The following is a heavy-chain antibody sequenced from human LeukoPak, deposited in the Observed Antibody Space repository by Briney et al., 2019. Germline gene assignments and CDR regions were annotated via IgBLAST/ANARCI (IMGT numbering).Heavy chain of an antibody. D-gene: IGHD2-15*01. CDR3: ARGGYCSGGSCKIDY. V-gene: IGHV4-59*01. J-gene: IGHJ4*02. CDR2: IYYSGST. CDR1: GGSFSGYY. Sequence: SETLSLTCAVYGGSFSGYYWSWIRQPPGKGLEWIGYIYYSGSTNYNPSLKSRVTISVDTSKNQFSLKLSSVTAADTAVYYCARGGYCSGGSCKIDYWGQGTLVTVSS.